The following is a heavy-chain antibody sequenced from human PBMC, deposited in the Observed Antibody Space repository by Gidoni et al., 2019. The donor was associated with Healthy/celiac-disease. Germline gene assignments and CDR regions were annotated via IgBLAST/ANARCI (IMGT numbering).Heavy chain of an antibody. CDR3: ARVNRFSGYYYGMDV. Sequence: EVQLVESGGGLIQPGGSLRLSCAASGFTVSSNYMSWVRQAPGKGLEWVSVIYSGGSTYYADSVKGRFTISRDNSKNTLYLQMNSLRAEDTAVYYCARVNRFSGYYYGMDVWGQGTTVTVSS. V-gene: IGHV3-53*01. CDR2: IYSGGST. CDR1: GFTVSSNY. J-gene: IGHJ6*02. D-gene: IGHD3-10*01.